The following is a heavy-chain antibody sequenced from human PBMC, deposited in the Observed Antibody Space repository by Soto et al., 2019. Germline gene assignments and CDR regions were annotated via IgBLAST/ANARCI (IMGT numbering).Heavy chain of an antibody. CDR2: IYYSGST. Sequence: SETLSLTCTVSGGSVSSGSYYWSWIRQPPGKGLEWIGYIYYSGSTNYNPSLKSRVTISVDTSKNQFSLKLSSVTAADTAVYYCARAWRGYSYPRNYNWFDPWGQGTLVTVSS. CDR1: GGSVSSGSYY. V-gene: IGHV4-61*01. J-gene: IGHJ5*02. CDR3: ARAWRGYSYPRNYNWFDP. D-gene: IGHD5-18*01.